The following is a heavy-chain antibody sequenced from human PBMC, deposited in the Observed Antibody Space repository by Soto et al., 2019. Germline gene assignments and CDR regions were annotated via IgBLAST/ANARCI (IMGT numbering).Heavy chain of an antibody. CDR1: GFTFSSYA. Sequence: GGSLRLSCAASGFTFSSYAMSWVRQAPGKGLEWASAISGSGGSTYYADSVKGRFTISRDNSKNTLYLQMNSLRAEDTAVYYCAKGRYYGSGSYYAGYYWGKGTLVPVSS. J-gene: IGHJ4*02. V-gene: IGHV3-23*01. D-gene: IGHD3-10*01. CDR2: ISGSGGST. CDR3: AKGRYYGSGSYYAGYY.